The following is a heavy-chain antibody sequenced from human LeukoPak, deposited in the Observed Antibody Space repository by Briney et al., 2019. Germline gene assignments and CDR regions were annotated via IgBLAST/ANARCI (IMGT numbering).Heavy chain of an antibody. CDR3: VRTPPNWGFDY. CDR1: GYTFTSHD. V-gene: IGHV1-8*01. Sequence: GASVKVSCKASGYTFTSHDINWVPQATGQGLEWMGWMSPNSGDTGYAQKFQGRVTMTSDSSISTAYMELSSLRSEDTAIYYCVRTPPNWGFDYWGQGTLDTVSS. D-gene: IGHD7-27*01. J-gene: IGHJ4*02. CDR2: MSPNSGDT.